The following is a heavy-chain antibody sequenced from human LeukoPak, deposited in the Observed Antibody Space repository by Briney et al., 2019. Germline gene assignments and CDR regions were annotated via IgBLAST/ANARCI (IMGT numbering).Heavy chain of an antibody. J-gene: IGHJ4*02. CDR2: VNLNSGGT. Sequence: ASVKVSCKASGYTFTDYYIHRVRQAPGQGLEWMGWVNLNSGGTNYAQKFQGRVTMTGDTSISTAYMELSRLRSDDTAMYYCARGNVVAGHDYWGQGTLVTVSS. D-gene: IGHD6-19*01. CDR3: ARGNVVAGHDY. V-gene: IGHV1-2*02. CDR1: GYTFTDYY.